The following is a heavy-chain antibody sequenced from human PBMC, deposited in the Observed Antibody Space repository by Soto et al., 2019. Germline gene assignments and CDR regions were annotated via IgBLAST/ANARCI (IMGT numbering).Heavy chain of an antibody. Sequence: GGSLRISCVASGLTFNNYAMVWVRQAPGKGLEWISAISRNSGSTYYADSVKGRFTISRDNSKNTLFLQMNNLRVEDTGLYYCAKDVVAAAVWGQGTLVTVSS. V-gene: IGHV3-23*01. CDR3: AKDVVAAAV. D-gene: IGHD2-21*01. J-gene: IGHJ4*02. CDR1: GLTFNNYA. CDR2: ISRNSGST.